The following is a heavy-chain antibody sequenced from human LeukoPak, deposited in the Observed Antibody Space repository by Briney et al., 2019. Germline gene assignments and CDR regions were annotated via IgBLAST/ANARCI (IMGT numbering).Heavy chain of an antibody. V-gene: IGHV3-48*01. J-gene: IGHJ4*02. CDR3: AKTPPGGAERPSYFDY. CDR2: ISSSSSTT. CDR1: GFTFSSYS. Sequence: GGSLRLSCAASGFTFSSYSMNWVRQAPGKGLEWVSYISSSSSTTYYADSVKGRFTISRDNSKNTLYLQMNSLRAEDTAVYYCAKTPPGGAERPSYFDYWGQRTLVTVSS. D-gene: IGHD3-16*01.